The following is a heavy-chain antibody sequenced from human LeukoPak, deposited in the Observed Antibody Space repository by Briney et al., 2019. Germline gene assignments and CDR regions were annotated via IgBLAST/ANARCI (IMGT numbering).Heavy chain of an antibody. Sequence: GASVKVSCKASGYTFTSYAMNWVRQAPGQGLEWMGWINTNTGNPTYAQGFTGRFVFSLDTSVSTAYLQISGLKAEDTAVYYCARRAAVGTLWSWFDPWGQGTLVTVSS. V-gene: IGHV7-4-1*02. CDR3: ARRAAVGTLWSWFDP. D-gene: IGHD6-13*01. CDR1: GYTFTSYA. CDR2: INTNTGNP. J-gene: IGHJ5*02.